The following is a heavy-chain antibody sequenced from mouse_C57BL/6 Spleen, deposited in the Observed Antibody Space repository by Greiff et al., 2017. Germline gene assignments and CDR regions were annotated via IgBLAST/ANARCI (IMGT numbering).Heavy chain of an antibody. Sequence: QVQLQQPGAELVMPGASVKLSCKASGYTFTSYWMHWVKQRPGQGLEWIGEIDPSDSYTNYNQKFKGKSTLTVDKSSSTAYMQLSSLTSEDSAVYYCARTLYYGGYFDVWGTGTTVTVSS. J-gene: IGHJ1*03. CDR3: ARTLYYGGYFDV. D-gene: IGHD1-1*01. V-gene: IGHV1-69*01. CDR2: IDPSDSYT. CDR1: GYTFTSYW.